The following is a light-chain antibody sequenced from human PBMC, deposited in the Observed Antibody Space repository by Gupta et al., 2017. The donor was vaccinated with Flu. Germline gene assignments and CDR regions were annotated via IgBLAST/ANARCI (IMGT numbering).Light chain of an antibody. CDR1: NIGSNS. J-gene: IGLJ3*02. Sequence: SHVLTQPPSVSVAAGQSARITCGRNNIGSNSVHWYQQKPGQAPVLVVYDDSDRPSGLPERFSGSNSGNTATLTSSRVEAGDEADYFCQVWDSSRAHPVFGGGTKLTVL. CDR3: QVWDSSRAHPV. V-gene: IGLV3-21*02. CDR2: DDS.